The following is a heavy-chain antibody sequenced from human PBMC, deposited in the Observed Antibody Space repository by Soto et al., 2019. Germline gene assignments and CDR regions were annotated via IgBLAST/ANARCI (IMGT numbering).Heavy chain of an antibody. CDR1: GGSLNNFY. V-gene: IGHV4-4*07. CDR3: TRGPPRVQWFDP. CDR2: IHASGNT. Sequence: PSETLSLTCSVSGGSLNNFYWNWIRQTAGKGLEWIGRIHASGNTNYNPSLKSRATLSVDTSKNQFSLKVRSVTAADTAVYYCTRGPPRVQWFDPWGLGTLVTVSS. J-gene: IGHJ5*02.